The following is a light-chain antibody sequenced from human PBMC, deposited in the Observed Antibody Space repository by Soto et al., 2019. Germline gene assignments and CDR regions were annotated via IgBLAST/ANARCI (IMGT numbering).Light chain of an antibody. CDR2: GAS. J-gene: IGKJ1*01. Sequence: EIVVTHSPATLSVSPGERATLSCRASQSVGSNLAWYQQRPGQAPRLPIYGASTRATGIPARFSGSGSGTGFTLTISSLQSEDFAVYYCQEYNNWPPWTFGQGAKVDI. CDR3: QEYNNWPPWT. CDR1: QSVGSN. V-gene: IGKV3-15*01.